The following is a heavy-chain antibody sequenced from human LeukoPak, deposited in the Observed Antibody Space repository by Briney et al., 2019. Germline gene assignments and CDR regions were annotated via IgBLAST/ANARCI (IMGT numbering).Heavy chain of an antibody. V-gene: IGHV3-7*01. D-gene: IGHD2-2*02. J-gene: IGHJ5*02. CDR2: IKQDGSEK. Sequence: PGGSLRLSCAASRFTFSSYSMNWVRQAPGKGLEWVANIKQDGSEKYYVDSVKGRFTISRDNAKNSLYLQMNSLRAEDTAVYYCARDWGYCSSTSCYIWFDPWGQGTLVTVSS. CDR3: ARDWGYCSSTSCYIWFDP. CDR1: RFTFSSYS.